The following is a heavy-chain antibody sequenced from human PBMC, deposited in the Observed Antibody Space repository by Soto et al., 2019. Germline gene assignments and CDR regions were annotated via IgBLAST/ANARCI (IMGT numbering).Heavy chain of an antibody. CDR2: IYTSGST. D-gene: IGHD3-10*01. V-gene: IGHV4-4*07. J-gene: IGHJ6*02. Sequence: QLQLQESGPGLVKPSETLSLTCTVSGGSISNYYWDWIRQPAGKGLEWIGRIYTSGSTNYNPSLKRRVTMSGDTFKNQFSLNLNSVTGAVTAVYYCACQSQSGPFYSCYGMDGWGQGTTVTVSS. CDR1: GGSISNYY. CDR3: ACQSQSGPFYSCYGMDG.